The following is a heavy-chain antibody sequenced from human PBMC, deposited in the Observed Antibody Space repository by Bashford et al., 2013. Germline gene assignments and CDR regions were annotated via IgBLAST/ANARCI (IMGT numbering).Heavy chain of an antibody. J-gene: IGHJ6*02. V-gene: IGHV3-33*01. CDR3: ARDQVRSTMIVVVITSSYGMDV. CDR1: GFTFSSYG. D-gene: IGHD3-22*01. Sequence: GGSLRLSCAASGFTFSSYGMHWVRQAPGKGLEWVAVIWYDGSNKYYADSVKGRFTISRDNSKNTLYLQMNSLRAEDTAVYYCARDQVRSTMIVVVITSSYGMDVWGQGTTVTVSS. CDR2: IWYDGSNK.